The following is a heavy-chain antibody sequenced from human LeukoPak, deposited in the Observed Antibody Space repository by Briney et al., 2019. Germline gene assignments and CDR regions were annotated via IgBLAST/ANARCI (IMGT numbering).Heavy chain of an antibody. Sequence: ASVKVSCKASGYTFTSYGISWVRQAPGQGLEWMGGIIPIFGTANYAQKFQGRVTMTRNASISTAYMELSSLRSEDTAVYYCARWTDTYGDYPHYYGMDVWGQGTTVTVSS. J-gene: IGHJ6*02. CDR2: IIPIFGTA. D-gene: IGHD4-17*01. CDR3: ARWTDTYGDYPHYYGMDV. V-gene: IGHV1-69*05. CDR1: GYTFTSYG.